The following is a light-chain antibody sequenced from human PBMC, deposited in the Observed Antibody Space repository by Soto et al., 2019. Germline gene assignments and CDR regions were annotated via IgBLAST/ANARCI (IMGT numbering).Light chain of an antibody. CDR3: QQYNSDS. V-gene: IGKV1-5*01. CDR2: HAS. J-gene: IGKJ1*01. CDR1: QSISNW. Sequence: DIQLTKSPSTLPASLGDRVTITCRASQSISNWLAWYQQKPGTAPKVLIYHASNLQSRVPSRFSGSGSGTEFTLSICSLQPDDFATYYCQQYNSDSFGQGTKVDVK.